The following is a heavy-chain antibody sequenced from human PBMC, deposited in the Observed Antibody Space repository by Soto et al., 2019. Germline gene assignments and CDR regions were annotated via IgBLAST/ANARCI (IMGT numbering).Heavy chain of an antibody. CDR1: GYTFTGYY. CDR3: AREVRDSSSWYPQYGMDV. CDR2: INPNSGGT. V-gene: IGHV1-2*04. D-gene: IGHD6-13*01. J-gene: IGHJ6*02. Sequence: GASVKVSCKASGYTFTGYYMHCVRQAPGQGLEWMGWINPNSGGTNYAQKFQGWVTMTRDTSISTAYMELSRLRSDDTAVYYCAREVRDSSSWYPQYGMDVWGQGTTVTVSS.